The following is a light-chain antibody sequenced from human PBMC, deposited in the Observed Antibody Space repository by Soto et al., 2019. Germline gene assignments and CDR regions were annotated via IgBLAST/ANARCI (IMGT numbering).Light chain of an antibody. J-gene: IGKJ5*01. CDR3: QQYNNWPPIT. Sequence: EVVLTQSPATLSLSPGERATLACRASQSISSFLAWYQQKPGQVPRLLIYDTSNRATGIPARFSGSGSGTEFTLTISSLQSEDFAVYFCQQYNNWPPITFGQGTRLEIK. CDR1: QSISSF. CDR2: DTS. V-gene: IGKV3-11*01.